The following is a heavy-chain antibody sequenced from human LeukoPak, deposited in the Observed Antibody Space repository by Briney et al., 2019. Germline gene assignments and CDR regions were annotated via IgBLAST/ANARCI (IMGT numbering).Heavy chain of an antibody. CDR2: ISDDGRNK. D-gene: IGHD3-3*01. V-gene: IGHV3-30*04. CDR1: GFSFSDYA. Sequence: GGSLRLSCAASGFSFSDYAMHWVRQAPGKGLEWVAVISDDGRNKYYADSVKGRFTISRDNSKNTLYLQMNSLRAEDTAVYYCAKDAPLTIFGVVIIYFDYWGQGTLVTVSS. J-gene: IGHJ4*02. CDR3: AKDAPLTIFGVVIIYFDY.